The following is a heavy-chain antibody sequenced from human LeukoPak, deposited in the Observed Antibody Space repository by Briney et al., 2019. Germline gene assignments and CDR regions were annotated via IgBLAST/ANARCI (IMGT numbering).Heavy chain of an antibody. V-gene: IGHV3-11*01. D-gene: IGHD6-19*01. J-gene: IGHJ5*02. CDR2: ITTNGAST. CDR1: GFLFSDYY. Sequence: PGGSLRLSCAASGFLFSDYYMTWIRQAPGKGLKWISYITTNGASTYYASSVKGRFTISRDNAQNSLFLQMNSLRVDDTAIYYCARVGLDNTGWRISWFDPWGQGTLVTVSS. CDR3: ARVGLDNTGWRISWFDP.